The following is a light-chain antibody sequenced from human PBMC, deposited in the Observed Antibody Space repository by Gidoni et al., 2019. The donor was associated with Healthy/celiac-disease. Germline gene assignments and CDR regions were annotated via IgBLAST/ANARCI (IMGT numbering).Light chain of an antibody. CDR3: QQRSNWPSLT. V-gene: IGKV3-11*01. Sequence: ELVFTQSTATLSLSPGERATLSCRASQSVSSYLAWYQQKPGQAPKLLIYDASNRATGIPARFSGSGSGTDFTLTISSLEPEDFAAYYCQQRSNWPSLTFGGGTKVEIK. CDR1: QSVSSY. CDR2: DAS. J-gene: IGKJ4*01.